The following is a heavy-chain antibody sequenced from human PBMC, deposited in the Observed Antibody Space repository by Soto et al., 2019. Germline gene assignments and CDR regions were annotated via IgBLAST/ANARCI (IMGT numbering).Heavy chain of an antibody. CDR2: IDWDDDK. V-gene: IGHV2-70*01. CDR3: ARIGGTYSSSWFYGMDV. Sequence: GSGPTLVNPTQTLTLTCTFSGFSLSTSGMCVSWIRQPPGKALEWLALIDWDDDKYYSTSLKTRLTISKDTSKNQVVLTMTNMDPVDTATYYCARIGGTYSSSWFYGMDVWGQGTTVTVSS. J-gene: IGHJ6*02. CDR1: GFSLSTSGMC. D-gene: IGHD6-13*01.